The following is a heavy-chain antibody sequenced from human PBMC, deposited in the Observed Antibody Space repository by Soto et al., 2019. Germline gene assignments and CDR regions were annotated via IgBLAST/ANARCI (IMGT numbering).Heavy chain of an antibody. CDR3: ARALDIAPYYFDP. CDR1: GGSISSGGYY. V-gene: IGHV4-31*03. CDR2: MYYSGRN. D-gene: IGHD2-2*03. Sequence: SETLSLTCSVSGGSISSGGYYWSWIRQHPEKGLEWIGYMYYSGRNYYNPSLKGRVTTLVDTSKNQFSLKLTSVTAADTAVYYCARALDIAPYYFDPWGQGTLVTVSS. J-gene: IGHJ4*02.